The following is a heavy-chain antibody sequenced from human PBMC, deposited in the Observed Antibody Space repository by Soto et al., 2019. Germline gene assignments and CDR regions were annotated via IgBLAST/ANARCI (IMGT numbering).Heavy chain of an antibody. V-gene: IGHV3-33*01. J-gene: IGHJ4*02. CDR2: IWYDGSNK. CDR3: GYGSGSYSRQIDY. Sequence: GGSLRLSCAASGFTFSSYGMHWVRQAPGKGLEWVAVIWYDGSNKYYADSVKGRFTISRDNSKNTLYLQMNSLRAEDTAVYYCGYGSGSYSRQIDYWGQGTLVTVSS. CDR1: GFTFSSYG. D-gene: IGHD3-10*01.